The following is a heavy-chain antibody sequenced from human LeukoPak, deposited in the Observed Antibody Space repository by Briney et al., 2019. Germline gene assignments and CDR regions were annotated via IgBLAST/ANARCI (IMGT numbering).Heavy chain of an antibody. CDR1: GYTFTSYD. CDR3: VGGLYCSSTSCSY. D-gene: IGHD2-2*01. J-gene: IGHJ4*02. CDR2: MNPNSGNT. Sequence: GASVKVSCKASGYTFTSYDINGVRQATGQGLEWMGWMNPNSGNTGYAQKFQGRVTMTRNTSISTAYMELSSLRSEDTAVYYCVGGLYCSSTSCSYWGQGTLVTVSS. V-gene: IGHV1-8*01.